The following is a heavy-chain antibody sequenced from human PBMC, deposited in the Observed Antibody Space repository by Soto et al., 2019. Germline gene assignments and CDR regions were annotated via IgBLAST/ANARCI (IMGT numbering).Heavy chain of an antibody. Sequence: GGSLRLSCAASRFTFSDQHMDWVSQSPGKVVEWVGRTRSIGNSYTTEYAASVKGRFTISRDESKNSLYLQMNRMKTGDTAFDYGDFVVATRAYGGQGTLVTVSS. D-gene: IGHD1-26*01. J-gene: IGHJ4*02. CDR2: TRSIGNSYTT. V-gene: IGHV3-72*01. CDR1: RFTFSDQH. CDR3: DFVVATRAY.